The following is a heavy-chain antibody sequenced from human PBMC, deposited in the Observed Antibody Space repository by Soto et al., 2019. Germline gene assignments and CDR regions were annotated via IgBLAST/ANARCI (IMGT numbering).Heavy chain of an antibody. D-gene: IGHD3-10*01. CDR2: INPRGGST. J-gene: IGHJ5*02. CDR1: GYTFSSYY. V-gene: IGHV1-46*01. Sequence: ASVKVSCKTSGYTFSSYYLHWVRQAPGQGLEWMGIINPRGGSTSYAQKFQGRVTMTRDTSTRTVYMELSSLRSEDTAVYYCARGNTYGSGNYAKIDTWGQGTLVTVSS. CDR3: ARGNTYGSGNYAKIDT.